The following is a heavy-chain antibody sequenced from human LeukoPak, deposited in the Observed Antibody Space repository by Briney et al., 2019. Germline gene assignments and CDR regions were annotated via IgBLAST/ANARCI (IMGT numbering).Heavy chain of an antibody. CDR2: ISGSTTYT. CDR1: GFTFSDYY. V-gene: IGHV3-11*06. J-gene: IGHJ6*02. CDR3: ARANWFGEFIYYYYYGMDV. Sequence: GGSLRLSCAASGFTFSDYYMSWIRQPPGKGLEWVSYISGSTTYTNYADSVKGRFTISRDNAKNSLFLQMNSLRVEDTAVYYCARANWFGEFIYYYYYGMDVWGQGTTVTVSS. D-gene: IGHD3-10*01.